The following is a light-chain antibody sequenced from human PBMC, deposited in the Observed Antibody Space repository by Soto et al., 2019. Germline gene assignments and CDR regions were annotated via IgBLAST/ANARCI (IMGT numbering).Light chain of an antibody. CDR3: QSYDSSLSGWV. CDR2: GNT. Sequence: QSVLTQPPSVSGAPGQRITFSCTGSSSNIGAGYDVHWYQLLPGTAPKLLIYGNTNRPSGVPDRFSGSKSGTSASLAITGLQAEDEADYYCQSYDSSLSGWVFGGGTKLTVL. V-gene: IGLV1-40*01. J-gene: IGLJ3*02. CDR1: SSNIGAGYD.